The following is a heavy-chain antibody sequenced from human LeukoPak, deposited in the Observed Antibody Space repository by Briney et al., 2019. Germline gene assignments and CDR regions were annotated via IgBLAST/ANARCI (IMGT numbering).Heavy chain of an antibody. CDR1: AGTFSSYA. D-gene: IGHD3-9*01. V-gene: IGHV1-69*05. CDR2: IIPIFGTA. Sequence: ASVKVSCKASAGTFSSYAISWVRQAPGQGLEWMGGIIPIFGTANYAQKFQGRVTITTHESTSTAYMELSSLRSEDTAVYYCARAPPSGYPVDYWGQGTLVTVSS. CDR3: ARAPPSGYPVDY. J-gene: IGHJ4*02.